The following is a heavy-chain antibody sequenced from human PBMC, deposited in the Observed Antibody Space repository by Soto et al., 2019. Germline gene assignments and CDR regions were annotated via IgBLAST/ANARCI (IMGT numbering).Heavy chain of an antibody. D-gene: IGHD3-22*01. J-gene: IGHJ4*02. CDR2: ISAYNGNT. CDR1: GYTFTSYG. Sequence: ASVKVSCKASGYTFTSYGISWVRQAPGQGLEWMGWISAYNGNTNYAQKLQGRVTMTTDTSTSTAYMELRSLRSDDTAVYYCARWTYYYDSSGYYYECFPGFWGQGTLVTVSS. CDR3: ARWTYYYDSSGYYYECFPGF. V-gene: IGHV1-18*01.